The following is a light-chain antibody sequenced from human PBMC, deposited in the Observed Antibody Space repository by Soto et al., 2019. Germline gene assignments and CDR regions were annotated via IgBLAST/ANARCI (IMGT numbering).Light chain of an antibody. Sequence: EIVLTQSPGTLSLSPGERGTLSCRASQSVNNNYLAWYQQKPGQAPRLLVHGAAIRATGIPDRFSGSGSGADFTLTISRLEPVDFAVYYCQQYGSSPGTFGQGTRLEIK. CDR3: QQYGSSPGT. J-gene: IGKJ5*01. V-gene: IGKV3-20*01. CDR2: GAA. CDR1: QSVNNNY.